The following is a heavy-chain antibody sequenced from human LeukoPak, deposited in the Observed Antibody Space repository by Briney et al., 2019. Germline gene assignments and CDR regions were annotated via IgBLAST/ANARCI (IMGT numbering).Heavy chain of an antibody. CDR3: ARVGYHDFWSSNYYYYYMDV. V-gene: IGHV1-18*01. Sequence: GASVKVSCKASGYTFTSYAMHWVRQAPGQRLEWMGWISAYNGNTNYAQKLQGRVTMTTDTSTSTAYMELRSLRSDDTAVYYCARVGYHDFWSSNYYYYYMDVWGKGTTVTVSS. J-gene: IGHJ6*03. CDR1: GYTFTSYA. D-gene: IGHD3-3*01. CDR2: ISAYNGNT.